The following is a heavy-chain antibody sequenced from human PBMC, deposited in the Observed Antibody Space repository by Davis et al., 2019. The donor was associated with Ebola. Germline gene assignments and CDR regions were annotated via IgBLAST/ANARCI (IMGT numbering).Heavy chain of an antibody. J-gene: IGHJ3*02. D-gene: IGHD6-6*01. CDR3: ATNPYSSTSVAFDI. Sequence: PGGSLRLSCKGSGYSFTSYWIGWVRQMPGKGLEWMGIIYPGDSDTRYNPSFQGQVTISADKSISTAYLQWSSLKASDTAMYYCATNPYSSTSVAFDIWGQGTMVTVSS. CDR2: IYPGDSDT. CDR1: GYSFTSYW. V-gene: IGHV5-51*01.